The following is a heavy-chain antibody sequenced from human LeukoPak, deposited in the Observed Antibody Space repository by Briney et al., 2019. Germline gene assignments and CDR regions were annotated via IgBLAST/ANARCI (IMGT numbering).Heavy chain of an antibody. CDR3: ARDHYNWTPDQGYKVFDY. CDR2: IKQDGSGE. D-gene: IGHD1-20*01. J-gene: IGHJ4*02. Sequence: PGGSLRLSCAASGFTFSHDWMSWVRQAPGKGLEWVASIKQDGSGEHYVDSVKGRFTISRDNAKNSLYLQMNGLRAEDTAVYYCARDHYNWTPDQGYKVFDYWGQGSLVTVSS. V-gene: IGHV3-7*01. CDR1: GFTFSHDW.